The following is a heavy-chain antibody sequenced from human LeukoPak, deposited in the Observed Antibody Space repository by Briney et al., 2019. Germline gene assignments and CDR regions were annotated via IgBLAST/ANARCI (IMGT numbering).Heavy chain of an antibody. CDR1: GYTFTSYA. J-gene: IGHJ6*02. CDR2: INAGNGNT. CDR3: ARDLGYCSSTSCLTTSGRGGYYYYGMDV. V-gene: IGHV1-3*01. D-gene: IGHD2-2*01. Sequence: ASVKVSCKASGYTFTSYAMYWVRQAPGQRLEWMGWINAGNGNTKYSQKFQGRVTMTRNTSISTAYMELSSLRSEDTAVYYCARDLGYCSSTSCLTTSGRGGYYYYGMDVWGQGTTVTASS.